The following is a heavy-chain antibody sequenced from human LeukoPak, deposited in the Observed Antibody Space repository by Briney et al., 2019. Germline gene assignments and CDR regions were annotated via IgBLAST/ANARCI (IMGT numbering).Heavy chain of an antibody. Sequence: GGSLRLFCAASGFTFSNYWMSWVRQAPGKGLEWVANIKQDGSEKYYVDSVKGRFTISRDNAKNSLYLQMNSMRAEDTAVYYCARSLRGYSYGSGGQGTLVTVSS. CDR3: ARSLRGYSYGS. D-gene: IGHD5-18*01. CDR1: GFTFSNYW. J-gene: IGHJ4*02. CDR2: IKQDGSEK. V-gene: IGHV3-7*01.